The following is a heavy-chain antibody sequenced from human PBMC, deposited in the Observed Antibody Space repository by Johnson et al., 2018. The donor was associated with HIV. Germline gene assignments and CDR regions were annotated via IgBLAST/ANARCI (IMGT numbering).Heavy chain of an antibody. CDR3: AKRVVGAIDI. D-gene: IGHD1-26*01. V-gene: IGHV3-20*04. Sequence: VESGGGVVRPGGSLRLSCAASGFTFDDYGMSWVRQAPGKGLEWVSGTTWNGGSTTYADSVKGRFTISRDNSKNTLYLQMNSLRAEDTAVYYCAKRVVGAIDIWGQGTMVTVSS. J-gene: IGHJ3*02. CDR2: TTWNGGST. CDR1: GFTFDDYG.